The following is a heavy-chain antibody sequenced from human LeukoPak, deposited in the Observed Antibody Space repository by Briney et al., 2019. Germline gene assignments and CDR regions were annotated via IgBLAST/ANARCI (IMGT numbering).Heavy chain of an antibody. CDR2: ISGSGSYI. V-gene: IGHV3-21*01. J-gene: IGHJ3*01. CDR1: GFIFSSYA. CDR3: ARGLGSGDYVANAFDF. D-gene: IGHD4-17*01. Sequence: GGSLRLSCAASGFIFSSYAMNWVRQAPGKGLEWVSSISGSGSYIHYADSMKGRFTISRDNANKSVYLHMSRLRAEDTAVYYCARGLGSGDYVANAFDFWGRGTTVSVS.